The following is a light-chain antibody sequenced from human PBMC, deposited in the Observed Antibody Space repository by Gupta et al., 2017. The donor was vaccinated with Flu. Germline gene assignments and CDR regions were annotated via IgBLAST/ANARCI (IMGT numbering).Light chain of an antibody. V-gene: IGKV3-15*01. CDR2: DAS. CDR3: QQYGDWPS. Sequence: SPADLAVTRWERGTSSCRASQSVNSNLAWYQQKPRPAPRLLFYDASTRATVIPARFSGSGSGTEFTLTISILQSEDFALYYCQQYGDWPSFGGGTTVGIK. CDR1: QSVNSN. J-gene: IGKJ4*01.